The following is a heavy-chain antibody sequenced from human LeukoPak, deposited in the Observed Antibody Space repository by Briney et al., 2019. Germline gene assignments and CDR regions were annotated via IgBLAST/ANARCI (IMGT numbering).Heavy chain of an antibody. CDR1: GGSITSTNW. CDR3: SRESGAFSPFGY. CDR2: VSLSGLT. J-gene: IGHJ4*02. V-gene: IGHV4-4*02. Sequence: PSETLSLTCGVSGGSITSTNWWSWVRQPPGQGLEWIGEVSLSGLTNYNPSLSSRVIMALDTSKNHLSLHLTSVTAADTAVYYCSRESGAFSPFGYWGQGTLVTVSS. D-gene: IGHD1-26*01.